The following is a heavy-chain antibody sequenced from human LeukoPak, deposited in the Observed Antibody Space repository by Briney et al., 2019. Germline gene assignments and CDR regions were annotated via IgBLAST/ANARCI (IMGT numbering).Heavy chain of an antibody. Sequence: PSETLSLTCTVSGGSISSSSYYWGWIRQPPGKGLEWIGSIYYSGSTYYNPSLKSRVTISVDTSKNRLSLKLSSVTAADTALYYCARRRNYPSHFDYWGQGTLVTVSS. J-gene: IGHJ4*02. CDR1: GGSISSSSYY. CDR3: ARRRNYPSHFDY. V-gene: IGHV4-39*01. D-gene: IGHD1-7*01. CDR2: IYYSGST.